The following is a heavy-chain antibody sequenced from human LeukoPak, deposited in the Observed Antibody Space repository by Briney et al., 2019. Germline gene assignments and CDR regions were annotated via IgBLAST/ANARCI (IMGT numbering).Heavy chain of an antibody. Sequence: GGSLRLSCAASGFTFSNYAMSWVRQAPGKGLEWVSSISGSGDNTYYAESMKGRFTISRDNSKNTLFLQMNSLRAEDTAVFYCAKSSGYTTGWFFDFWGQGTLVTVSS. CDR1: GFTFSNYA. CDR2: ISGSGDNT. D-gene: IGHD6-19*01. V-gene: IGHV3-23*01. CDR3: AKSSGYTTGWFFDF. J-gene: IGHJ4*02.